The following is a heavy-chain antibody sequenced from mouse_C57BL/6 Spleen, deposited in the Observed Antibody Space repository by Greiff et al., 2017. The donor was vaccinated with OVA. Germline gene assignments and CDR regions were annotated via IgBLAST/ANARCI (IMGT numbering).Heavy chain of an antibody. CDR1: GFTFSDYG. CDR2: ISSGSSTI. J-gene: IGHJ1*03. V-gene: IGHV5-17*01. CDR3: ARDSNYAYWYFDV. Sequence: EVQVVESGGGLVKPGGSLKLSCAASGFTFSDYGMHWVRQAPEKGLEWVAYISSGSSTIYYADTVKGRFTISRDNAKNTLFLQMTSLRSEDTAMYYCARDSNYAYWYFDVWGTGTTVTVSP. D-gene: IGHD2-5*01.